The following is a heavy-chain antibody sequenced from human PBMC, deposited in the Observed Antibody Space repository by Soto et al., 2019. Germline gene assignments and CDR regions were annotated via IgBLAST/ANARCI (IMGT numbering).Heavy chain of an antibody. D-gene: IGHD3-3*01. Sequence: QVQLQESGPGLVKPSQTLSLTCTVSGGSISSGGYYWSWIRQHPGKGLEWIGYINYSGSTYYNPSLQSLVTISVDTSKNKFSLELSSVTAADTAVYYCARSDFWSGYHYYYYYYYMDVWGKGTTVTVSS. CDR2: INYSGST. V-gene: IGHV4-31*01. CDR3: ARSDFWSGYHYYYYYYYMDV. CDR1: GGSISSGGYY. J-gene: IGHJ6*03.